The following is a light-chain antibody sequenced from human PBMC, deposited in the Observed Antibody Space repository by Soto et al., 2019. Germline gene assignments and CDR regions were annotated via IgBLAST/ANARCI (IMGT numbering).Light chain of an antibody. CDR2: GAS. V-gene: IGKV3-15*01. CDR1: QSVSSN. Sequence: EIMMTQSPATLSVYPGERATLSCRASQSVSSNLAWYQQKPGQAPRLLIYGASTRATGISARFTGSGSGTEFTLTISSLQSEDFAVYYCQQYNGWPITFGQGTRLEIK. CDR3: QQYNGWPIT. J-gene: IGKJ5*01.